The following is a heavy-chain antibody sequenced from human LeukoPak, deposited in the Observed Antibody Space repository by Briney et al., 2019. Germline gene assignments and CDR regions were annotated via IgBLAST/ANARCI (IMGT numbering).Heavy chain of an antibody. CDR2: INPSGGST. Sequence: GASVKVSCKASGYTFTSYYMHWVRQAPGQGLEWMGIINPSGGSTSYAQKFQGRVTMTRDMSTSTDYMELSSLRSEDTAVYYCAKVEVGATFSLDYWGQGTLVTVSS. CDR3: AKVEVGATFSLDY. J-gene: IGHJ4*02. CDR1: GYTFTSYY. D-gene: IGHD1-26*01. V-gene: IGHV1-46*01.